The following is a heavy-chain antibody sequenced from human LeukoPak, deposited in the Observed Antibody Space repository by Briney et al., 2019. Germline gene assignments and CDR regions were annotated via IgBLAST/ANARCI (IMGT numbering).Heavy chain of an antibody. D-gene: IGHD2/OR15-2a*01. CDR2: IKGDETEK. Sequence: GGSLRLSCAASGFTFSDFGMNWVRQAPGKGLGWVAFIKGDETEKHYVDSLKGRFTISRDNAENSLSLQMNSLTVEDTAVYFCARGRFFYGWGIDVWGQGTTVIVSS. V-gene: IGHV3-7*01. CDR1: GFTFSDFG. CDR3: ARGRFFYGWGIDV. J-gene: IGHJ6*02.